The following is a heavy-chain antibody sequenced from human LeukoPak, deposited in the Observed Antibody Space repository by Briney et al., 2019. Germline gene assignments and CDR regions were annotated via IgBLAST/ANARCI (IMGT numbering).Heavy chain of an antibody. CDR1: GGTFSSYT. D-gene: IGHD5-12*01. J-gene: IGHJ5*02. CDR2: IIPIFGTA. CDR3: ARSDSGYDYNWFDP. V-gene: IGHV1-69*13. Sequence: ASVKVSCKASGGTFSSYTISWVRQAPGQGLEWMGGIIPIFGTANYAQKFQGRGTITADESTSTAYMELSSLRPEDTAVYYCARSDSGYDYNWFDPWGQGTLVTVSS.